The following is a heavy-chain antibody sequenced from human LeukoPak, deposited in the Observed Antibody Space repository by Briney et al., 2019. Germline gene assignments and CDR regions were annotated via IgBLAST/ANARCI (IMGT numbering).Heavy chain of an antibody. CDR1: GYTFTDYY. CDR2: INPNSGGT. CDR3: ARGGRTVRGYNSY. V-gene: IGHV1-2*02. J-gene: IGHJ4*02. Sequence: ASVKVSCKASGYTFTDYYMYWVRQAPGQGLEWMGWINPNSGGTNYAQKFQGRVTMTRDTSISTAYMELSRLRSDDTAVYYCARGGRTVRGYNSYWGQGTLVTVSS. D-gene: IGHD3-10*01.